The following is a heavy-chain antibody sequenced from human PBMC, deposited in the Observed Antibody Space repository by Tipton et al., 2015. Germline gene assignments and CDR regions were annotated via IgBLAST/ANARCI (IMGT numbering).Heavy chain of an antibody. D-gene: IGHD4-23*01. V-gene: IGHV4-61*01. CDR2: IHYSGST. CDR3: ARARGRRGGLFDS. CDR1: GYSISSGYY. J-gene: IGHJ4*02. Sequence: TLSLTCDVSGYSISSGYYWSWIRQSPGKEPEWIGYIHYSGSTNYNPSLKSRVTISIDTSESQFSLNLSSMTAADTAVYYCARARGRRGGLFDSWGQGILVTVSS.